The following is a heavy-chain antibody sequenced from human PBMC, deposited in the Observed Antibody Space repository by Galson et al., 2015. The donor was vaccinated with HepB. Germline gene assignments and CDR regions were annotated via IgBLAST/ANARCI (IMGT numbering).Heavy chain of an antibody. Sequence: SLRLSCAASGFTFSSYWMGWVRQAPGKGLEWVANIKQDGSEKYYVDSVKGRFTISRDNAKNSLYLQMNSLRAEDTAVYYCARGGYRGVRGVIGESDYWGQGTLVTVSS. CDR1: GFTFSSYW. D-gene: IGHD3-10*01. CDR2: IKQDGSEK. V-gene: IGHV3-7*01. CDR3: ARGGYRGVRGVIGESDY. J-gene: IGHJ4*02.